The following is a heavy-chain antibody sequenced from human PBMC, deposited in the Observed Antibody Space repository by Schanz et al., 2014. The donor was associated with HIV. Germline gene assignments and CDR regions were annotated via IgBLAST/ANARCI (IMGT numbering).Heavy chain of an antibody. D-gene: IGHD6-6*01. V-gene: IGHV3-33*08. CDR1: GFTFSHYW. CDR2: IWYDGSNK. CDR3: ANTEFPYSSSSDYYYGMDV. Sequence: VQLVESGGGLVQRGGSLRLSCVASGFTFSHYWMSWVRQAPGKGLEWVAVIWYDGSNKYYADSVKGRFTISRDNSKNTLYLQMNSLRAEDTAVYFCANTEFPYSSSSDYYYGMDVWGQGTTVTVSS. J-gene: IGHJ6*02.